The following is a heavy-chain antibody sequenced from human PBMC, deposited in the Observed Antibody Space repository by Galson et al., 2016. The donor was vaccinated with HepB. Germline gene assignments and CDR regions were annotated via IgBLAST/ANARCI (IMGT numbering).Heavy chain of an antibody. CDR2: ISGYNGNT. V-gene: IGHV1-18*01. J-gene: IGHJ6*02. CDR3: AREDWNPRYYFNGMDI. D-gene: IGHD1-1*01. CDR1: GYTFTTYG. Sequence: SVKVSCKASGYTFTTYGISWVRQAPGQGLEWMGWISGYNGNTHYAQKFQDRVTLTRDTSTSTAYMDLWSLTSDDTAVYYCAREDWNPRYYFNGMDIWGQGTTVTVSS.